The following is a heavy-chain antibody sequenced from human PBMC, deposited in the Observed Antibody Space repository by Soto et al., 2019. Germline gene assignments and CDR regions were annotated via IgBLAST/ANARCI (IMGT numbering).Heavy chain of an antibody. Sequence: PGGSLRLSCVATGFTFSSYEMNWVRQAPGKGLEWVSSIGSGGTTISYADSMKGRFTISRDNAKNPLYLQMSSLRAEDTAVYYCARDPCTSCAIDVCGQGTTVTVS. D-gene: IGHD2-8*01. CDR2: IGSGGTTI. J-gene: IGHJ6*02. CDR3: ARDPCTSCAIDV. V-gene: IGHV3-48*03. CDR1: GFTFSSYE.